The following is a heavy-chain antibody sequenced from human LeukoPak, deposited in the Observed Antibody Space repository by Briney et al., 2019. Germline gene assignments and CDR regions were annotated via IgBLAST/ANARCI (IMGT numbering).Heavy chain of an antibody. CDR2: ISSSGGST. Sequence: ETLSLTCTVSGGSISSSSYYWGWIRQPPGKGLEWVSGISSSGGSTYYADSVKGRFTISRDNSRNTLYLQMNSLRAEDTAVYYCARHLLWFGELSGGFDYWGQGTLVTVSS. J-gene: IGHJ4*02. V-gene: IGHV3-23*01. CDR1: GGSISSSSYY. CDR3: ARHLLWFGELSGGFDY. D-gene: IGHD3-10*01.